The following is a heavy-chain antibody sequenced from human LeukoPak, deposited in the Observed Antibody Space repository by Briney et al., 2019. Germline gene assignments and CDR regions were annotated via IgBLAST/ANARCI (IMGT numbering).Heavy chain of an antibody. D-gene: IGHD3-3*01. CDR1: GYSISSSNW. Sequence: SGTLSLTCAVSGYSISSSNWWGWIRQPPGKGLGWIGYIYYSGSTNYNPSLKSRVTMSVDTSKNQFSLKLSSVTAADTAVYYCARATYYDFWSDYYYYMDVWGKGTTVTVSS. J-gene: IGHJ6*03. CDR3: ARATYYDFWSDYYYYMDV. CDR2: IYYSGST. V-gene: IGHV4-28*03.